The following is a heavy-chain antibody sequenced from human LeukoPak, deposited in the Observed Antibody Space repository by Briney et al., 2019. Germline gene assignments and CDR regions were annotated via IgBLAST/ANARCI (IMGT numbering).Heavy chain of an antibody. D-gene: IGHD4-17*01. Sequence: KGSERVSLTCTVSGGSISSTRYYWGWIRQPPGKGLEWIGHIYFSGSTYYNPSLMSRLTISADTSKNQISLNLSSVTAADTAVYYCARLEAYGDSDFDYWGQGPL. CDR2: IYFSGST. CDR1: GGSISSTRYY. J-gene: IGHJ4*02. V-gene: IGHV4-39*01. CDR3: ARLEAYGDSDFDY.